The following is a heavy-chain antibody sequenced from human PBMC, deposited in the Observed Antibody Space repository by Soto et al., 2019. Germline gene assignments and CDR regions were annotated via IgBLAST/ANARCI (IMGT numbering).Heavy chain of an antibody. J-gene: IGHJ6*02. CDR2: SCSLGTYV. D-gene: IGHD3-22*01. CDR1: GFTFSSFS. Sequence: PGGSMGLSCAASGFTFSSFSMDWVHPAPGQGLECVSSSCSLGTYVYYARSVKGRCTVSKDSANNVLFLQMNCLRAEDTAVYYGARQVPYSSHRMDVWGQGTTVTVSS. CDR3: ARQVPYSSHRMDV. V-gene: IGHV3-21*06.